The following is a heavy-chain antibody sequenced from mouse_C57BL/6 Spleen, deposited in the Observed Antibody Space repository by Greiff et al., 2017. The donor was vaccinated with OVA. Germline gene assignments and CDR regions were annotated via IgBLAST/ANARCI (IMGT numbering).Heavy chain of an antibody. Sequence: EVKLMESGGDLVKPGGSLKLSCAASGFTFSSYGMSWVRQTPDKRLEWVATISSGGSYTYYPDSVKGRFTISRDNAKNTLYLQMSSLKSEDTAMYYCARHGGDGYPLFDYWGQGTTLTVSS. D-gene: IGHD2-3*01. CDR1: GFTFSSYG. J-gene: IGHJ2*01. V-gene: IGHV5-6*01. CDR2: ISSGGSYT. CDR3: ARHGGDGYPLFDY.